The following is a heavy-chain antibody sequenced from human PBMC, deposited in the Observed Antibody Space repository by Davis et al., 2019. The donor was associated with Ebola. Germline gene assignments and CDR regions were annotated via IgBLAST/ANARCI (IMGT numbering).Heavy chain of an antibody. CDR1: GFTLSTYA. CDR2: ISYDGSNK. D-gene: IGHD1-20*01. Sequence: PGGSLRLSCAASGFTLSTYAMHWVRQAPGKGLEWVALISYDGSNKYYADSVKGRFTISRDNSKNTVYLQMNSLRTEDTAVYYCARGSANWNHYYYFAMGVWGQGTTVAVSS. V-gene: IGHV3-30*04. CDR3: ARGSANWNHYYYFAMGV. J-gene: IGHJ6*02.